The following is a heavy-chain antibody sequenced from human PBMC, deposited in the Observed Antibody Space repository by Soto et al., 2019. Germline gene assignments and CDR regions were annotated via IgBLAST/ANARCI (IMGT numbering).Heavy chain of an antibody. Sequence: PGGSLRRSCSASGVTFINYDINWVRQAPGKGLEWVSYISHSGASIDYADSVRGRFTISRDNAKNSLYPQMNSLRAEDTAVYYCARDDPLTQGRWLNIDFWGQGTLVTVSS. CDR2: ISHSGASI. CDR1: GVTFINYD. J-gene: IGHJ4*02. D-gene: IGHD5-12*01. CDR3: ARDDPLTQGRWLNIDF. V-gene: IGHV3-48*03.